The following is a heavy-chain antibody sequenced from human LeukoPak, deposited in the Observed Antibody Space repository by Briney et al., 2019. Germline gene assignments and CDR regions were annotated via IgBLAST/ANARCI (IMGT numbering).Heavy chain of an antibody. CDR2: ISSSSSYI. CDR1: GFTFSSYS. V-gene: IGHV3-21*01. J-gene: IGHJ4*02. D-gene: IGHD4-11*01. Sequence: GGSLRLSCAASGFTFSSYSMNWVRQAPGKGLEWVSSISSSSSYIYYADSVKGRFTISRDNAKNSLYLQMNSLRAEDTAVYYCARDATTVTPHDYWGQGTLVTVSS. CDR3: ARDATTVTPHDY.